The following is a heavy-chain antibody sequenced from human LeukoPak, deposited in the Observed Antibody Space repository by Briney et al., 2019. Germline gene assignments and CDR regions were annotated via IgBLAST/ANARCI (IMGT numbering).Heavy chain of an antibody. Sequence: PGGSLRLSCAASGFTFSSYGMHWVRQAPGKGLEWVAFIRYDGSNKYYADSVKGRFTISRDNSKNTLYLQMNSLRAEDTAVYYCARDRVYYYYMDVWGKGTTVTVSS. CDR2: IRYDGSNK. CDR1: GFTFSSYG. CDR3: ARDRVYYYYMDV. J-gene: IGHJ6*03. V-gene: IGHV3-30*02.